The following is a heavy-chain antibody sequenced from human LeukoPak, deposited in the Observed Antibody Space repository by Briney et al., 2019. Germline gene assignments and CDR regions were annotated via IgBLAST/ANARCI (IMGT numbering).Heavy chain of an antibody. J-gene: IGHJ5*02. CDR2: INPNSGGT. D-gene: IGHD5-12*01. V-gene: IGHV1-2*06. CDR1: GYTFTGYY. CDR3: ARKARYSGYENWFDP. Sequence: ASVKVSCKASGYTFTGYYMHWVRQAPGQGLEWMGRINPNSGGTNYAHKFQGRVTMTRDTAISTAYMELSRLRSDDTAVYYCARKARYSGYENWFDPWGQGTLVTVSS.